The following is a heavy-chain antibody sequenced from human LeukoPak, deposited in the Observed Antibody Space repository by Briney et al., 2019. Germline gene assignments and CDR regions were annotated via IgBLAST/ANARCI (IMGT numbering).Heavy chain of an antibody. CDR1: GGTFSSYA. CDR3: ARSYCSSTSCYRAPAGFDY. Sequence: SVKVSCKASGGTFSSYAISWVRQAPGQGLEWMGGTIPIFGTANYAQKFQGRVTITTDESTSTAYMELSSLRSEDTAVYYCARSYCSSTSCYRAPAGFDYWGQGTLVTVSS. V-gene: IGHV1-69*05. D-gene: IGHD2-2*01. J-gene: IGHJ4*02. CDR2: TIPIFGTA.